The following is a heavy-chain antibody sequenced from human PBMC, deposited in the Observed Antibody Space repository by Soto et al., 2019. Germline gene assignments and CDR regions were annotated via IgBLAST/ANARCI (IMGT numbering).Heavy chain of an antibody. D-gene: IGHD3-10*01. CDR3: ARGRASGSYYLLDY. Sequence: GGSVKVSGKASGDTFTSYDINCVVRSAGHGREGMGWINPNSGNIGYAQRFQGRVTMTRDTAIRTAYMEVSSLRSDDTAVYYCARGRASGSYYLLDYWGQGTLVTVSS. CDR2: INPNSGNI. V-gene: IGHV1-8*01. J-gene: IGHJ4*02. CDR1: GDTFTSYD.